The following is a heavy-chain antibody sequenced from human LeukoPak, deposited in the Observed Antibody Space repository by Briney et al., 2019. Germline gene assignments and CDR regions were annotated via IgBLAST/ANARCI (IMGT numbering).Heavy chain of an antibody. CDR1: GFTFSSYG. CDR2: IWYDGTNK. CDR3: AKGRGYYYYNMDV. J-gene: IGHJ6*03. Sequence: GESLKISCAASGFTFSSYGMHWVRQAPGKGLEWVAVIWYDGTNKYYADSVKGRSTISRDNSKNTLYLQMNSLRAEDTAVYYCAKGRGYYYYNMDVWGKGTTVTVSS. V-gene: IGHV3-33*06.